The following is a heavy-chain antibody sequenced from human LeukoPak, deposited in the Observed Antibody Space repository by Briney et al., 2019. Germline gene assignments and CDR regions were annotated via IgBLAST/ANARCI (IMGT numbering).Heavy chain of an antibody. V-gene: IGHV5-51*01. Sequence: GESLKISCKGSGYSFTSYWIGWVRQMPGKGLEWMGIIYPGDSDTRYSPSFQGQVTISADKSISTAYLQRSSLKASDTAMYYCARLHSSGWYEVDYWGQGTLVTVSS. CDR3: ARLHSSGWYEVDY. CDR1: GYSFTSYW. J-gene: IGHJ4*02. D-gene: IGHD6-19*01. CDR2: IYPGDSDT.